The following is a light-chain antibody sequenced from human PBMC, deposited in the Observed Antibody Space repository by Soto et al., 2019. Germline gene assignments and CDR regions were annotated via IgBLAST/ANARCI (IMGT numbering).Light chain of an antibody. CDR2: DAS. J-gene: IGKJ2*01. Sequence: DIVLSQSPGTLSLSPGERATLSCRASQRVSASYLAWYQQKAGQSPRLLIYDASSRATGTPDRFSGNGSWTDFSLTIISLVPEDFAVDFCRQYGGSRPGYAFVQGTKLEIK. V-gene: IGKV3-20*01. CDR3: RQYGGSRPGYA. CDR1: QRVSASY.